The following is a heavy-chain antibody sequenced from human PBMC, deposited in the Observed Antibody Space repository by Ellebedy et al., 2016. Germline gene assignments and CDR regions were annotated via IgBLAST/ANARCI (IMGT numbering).Heavy chain of an antibody. CDR1: GGSFSGSDSY. J-gene: IGHJ6*04. CDR2: IYHRGST. V-gene: IGHV4-39*01. CDR3: ARHPSGTALDHVDV. Sequence: SETLSLTXSVSGGSFSGSDSYWGWTRQAPGKGLEWIGNIYHRGSTYCNPSLKSRVTISVDTANNQFFLKLSSVTAADTAVYFCARHPSGTALDHVDVWGKGTTVTVSS. D-gene: IGHD1-1*01.